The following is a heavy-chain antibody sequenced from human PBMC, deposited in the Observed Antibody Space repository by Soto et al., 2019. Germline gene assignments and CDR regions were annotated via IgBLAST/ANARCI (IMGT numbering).Heavy chain of an antibody. Sequence: GGSLRLSCATSGFTFSSYSMNWVRQAPGKGLEWVSSISSSSSYIYYADSVKGRFTISRDNAKNSLYLQMNSLRAEDTAVYYCARDYPTTVVPAAPFLNWFDPWGQGTLVTVSS. D-gene: IGHD2-2*01. CDR2: ISSSSSYI. J-gene: IGHJ5*02. V-gene: IGHV3-21*01. CDR1: GFTFSSYS. CDR3: ARDYPTTVVPAAPFLNWFDP.